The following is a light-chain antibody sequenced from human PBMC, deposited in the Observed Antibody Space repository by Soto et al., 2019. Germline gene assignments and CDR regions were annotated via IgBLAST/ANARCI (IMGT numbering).Light chain of an antibody. CDR2: GAS. CDR3: QQYGSSPRT. CDR1: QSISTW. V-gene: IGKV1-5*01. Sequence: TQSPSTLSASAGDRVTITCRASQSISTWLAWYQQKPGKAPKLLIYGASSLATGIPDRFSGSGSGTDFTLTISSLEPEDSAVYYCQQYGSSPRTFGQGTKVDIK. J-gene: IGKJ1*01.